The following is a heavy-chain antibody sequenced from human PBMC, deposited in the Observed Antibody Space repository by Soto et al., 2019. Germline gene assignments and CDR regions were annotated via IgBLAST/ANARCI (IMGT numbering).Heavy chain of an antibody. CDR1: GYTFTSYD. Sequence: ASVKVSCKASGYTFTSYDINWVRQATGQGLEWMGWMNPNSGNTGYAQKFQGRVTMTRNTSISTAYMELSSLRSEDTAVYYCALCTSYYDFWSGYYHPYYYYYYMDVWGKGPTVTVSS. J-gene: IGHJ6*03. V-gene: IGHV1-8*01. CDR3: ALCTSYYDFWSGYYHPYYYYYYMDV. D-gene: IGHD3-3*01. CDR2: MNPNSGNT.